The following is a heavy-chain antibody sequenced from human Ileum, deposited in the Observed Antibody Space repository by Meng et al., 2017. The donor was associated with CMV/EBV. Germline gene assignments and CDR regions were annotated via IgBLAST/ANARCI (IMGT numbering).Heavy chain of an antibody. D-gene: IGHD2/OR15-2a*01. V-gene: IGHV2-5*02. CDR1: GFSLTTTGVA. CDR3: AHRGNCDSGTCSFDS. Sequence: QNPLKDSSPTPVKPTQTLTLTCTFSGFSLTTTGVAVAWIRQPPGKALEWLALIYWDDDKRYSPSLQSRLTVIKDTSKNQVVLMMTNMDPVDTATYYCAHRGNCDSGTCSFDSWGQGTLVTVSS. J-gene: IGHJ4*02. CDR2: IYWDDDK.